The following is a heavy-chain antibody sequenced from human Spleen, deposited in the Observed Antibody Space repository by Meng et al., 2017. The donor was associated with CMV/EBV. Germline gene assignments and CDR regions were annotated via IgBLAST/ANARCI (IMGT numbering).Heavy chain of an antibody. D-gene: IGHD3-10*01. Sequence: SETLSLTCTVSGGSISSSSYYWGWIRQPPGKGLEWIGSIYYSGSTYYNPSLKSRVTISVDTSKNQFSLKLSSVTAAHTAVYYCARDHPNRGPSYGMDVWGQGTTVTVSS. V-gene: IGHV4-39*07. CDR1: GGSISSSSYY. CDR2: IYYSGST. CDR3: ARDHPNRGPSYGMDV. J-gene: IGHJ6*02.